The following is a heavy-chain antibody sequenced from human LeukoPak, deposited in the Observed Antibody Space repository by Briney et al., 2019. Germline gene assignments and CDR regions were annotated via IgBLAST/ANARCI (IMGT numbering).Heavy chain of an antibody. CDR1: GYTFAGYG. CDR2: ISGYNSDT. CDR3: ARDALSRVGATYD. D-gene: IGHD1-26*01. V-gene: IGHV1-18*01. J-gene: IGHJ4*02. Sequence: ASVKVSCKASGYTFAGYGISWVRQAPGQGLEWMGWISGYNSDTNYAQKLQGRVTMTTDTSTNTAYMEVRSLRSDDTAVYYCARDALSRVGATYDWGQGTLVTVSS.